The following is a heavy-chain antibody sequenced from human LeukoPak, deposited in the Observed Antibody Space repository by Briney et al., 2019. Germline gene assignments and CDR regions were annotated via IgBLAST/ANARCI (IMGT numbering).Heavy chain of an antibody. V-gene: IGHV3-30*18. J-gene: IGHJ5*02. CDR3: AKHTATVS. CDR2: ISYDGSNK. Sequence: HPGGSLRLSCAASGFTFSSYGMHWVRQAPGKGLEWVAVISYDGSNKYYADSVKGRFTISRDNSKNTLYLQMNSLRAEDTAVYYCAKHTATVSWGQGTLVTVSS. D-gene: IGHD5-18*01. CDR1: GFTFSSYG.